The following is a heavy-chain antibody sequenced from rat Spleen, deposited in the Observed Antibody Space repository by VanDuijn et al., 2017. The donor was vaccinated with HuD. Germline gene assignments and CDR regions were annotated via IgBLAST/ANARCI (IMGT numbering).Heavy chain of an antibody. J-gene: IGHJ1*01. CDR2: ISYDGSKT. V-gene: IGHV5-7*01. CDR3: TRRGYLSDWYFDF. D-gene: IGHD4-4*01. CDR1: GFTFSDYY. Sequence: EVQLVESGGGLVQPGRSMKLSCAASGFTFSDYYMAWVRQAPTKGLEWVATISYDGSKTYYRDSVKGRFTISRDNGRRILNLHMDSLRSEDTAIYYCTRRGYLSDWYFDFWGPGTMVTVSS.